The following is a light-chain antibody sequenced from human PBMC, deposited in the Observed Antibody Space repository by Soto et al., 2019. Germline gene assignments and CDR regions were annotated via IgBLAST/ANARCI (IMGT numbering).Light chain of an antibody. V-gene: IGKV3-11*01. Sequence: TVLTQSPATLSLSPGERATLYCKASQRIGNSLGWFQQKPGQAPRLLIDDAFNRATGIPARFTGSGSGSDFTLTISSLEPEDFGVYYCRQRYNWPLTFGGGTKVDIK. J-gene: IGKJ4*01. CDR2: DAF. CDR1: QRIGNS. CDR3: RQRYNWPLT.